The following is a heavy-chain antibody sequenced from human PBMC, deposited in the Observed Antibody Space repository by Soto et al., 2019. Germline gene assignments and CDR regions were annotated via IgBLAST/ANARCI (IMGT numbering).Heavy chain of an antibody. Sequence: GGSLRLSCAASEFTFRSYWMHWVRQSPGKGLVWVSRISGDGSSTSYADSVKGRFTISRDNAKNTMNLQMDSLRAEDTAVYYCARSLPGTYGAFDLWGQGAMVTVSS. CDR3: ARSLPGTYGAFDL. CDR2: ISGDGSST. D-gene: IGHD1-7*01. CDR1: EFTFRSYW. J-gene: IGHJ3*01. V-gene: IGHV3-74*01.